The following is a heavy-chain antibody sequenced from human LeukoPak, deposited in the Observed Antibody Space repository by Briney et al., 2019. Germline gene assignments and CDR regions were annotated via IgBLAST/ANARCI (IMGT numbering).Heavy chain of an antibody. CDR2: IYHSGNT. V-gene: IGHV4-4*02. D-gene: IGHD4-17*01. CDR1: GGSISSDNW. J-gene: IGHJ4*02. CDR3: ACTTTVTTKLNY. Sequence: SETLSLTCAVSGGSISSDNWWSWVRQPPGKGLEWIGEIYHSGNTSYNPSLKSRVTIEVDKSNNQFSLKLSSVTAADTALYYCACTTTVTTKLNYWGQGILVTVSS.